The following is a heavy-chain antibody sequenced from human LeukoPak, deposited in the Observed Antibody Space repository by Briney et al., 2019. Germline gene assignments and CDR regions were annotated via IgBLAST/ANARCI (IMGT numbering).Heavy chain of an antibody. CDR3: AKGHGWEASYYYYYMDV. J-gene: IGHJ6*03. Sequence: PGGSLRLSCAASGFTFSSYWMSWVRQAPAKGLEWVANIKQDGSEKYYVDSVKGRFTISRDNAKNSLYLQMNSLRAEDTAVYYCAKGHGWEASYYYYYMDVWGKGTTVTISS. CDR2: IKQDGSEK. D-gene: IGHD1-26*01. V-gene: IGHV3-7*01. CDR1: GFTFSSYW.